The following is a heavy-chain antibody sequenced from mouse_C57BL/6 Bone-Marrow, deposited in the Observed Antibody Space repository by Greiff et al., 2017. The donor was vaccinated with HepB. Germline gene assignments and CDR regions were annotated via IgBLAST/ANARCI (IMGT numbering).Heavy chain of an antibody. CDR2: IHPNSGST. Sequence: QVQLQQSGAELVKPGASVKISCKASGYTFTSYWMHWVKQRPGQGLEWIGMIHPNSGSTNYNEKFKSKATLTVDKSSSTAYMQLSSLTSEDSAVYYCTRRGIYDYALYYWGQGTTLTVSS. CDR3: TRRGIYDYALYY. CDR1: GYTFTSYW. V-gene: IGHV1-64*01. J-gene: IGHJ2*01. D-gene: IGHD2-4*01.